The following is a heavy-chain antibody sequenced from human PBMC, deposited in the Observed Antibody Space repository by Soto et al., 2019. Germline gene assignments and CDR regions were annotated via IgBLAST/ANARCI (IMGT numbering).Heavy chain of an antibody. Sequence: SETLSLTCTVSGSSISSYYWSWIRQPPGKGLEWIGYIYYSGSTNYNPSLKSRVTISVDTSKNQFSLKLSSVTAADTAVYYCARDYYDSSGYYLWFDPWGQGTLVT. D-gene: IGHD3-22*01. CDR3: ARDYYDSSGYYLWFDP. V-gene: IGHV4-59*01. J-gene: IGHJ5*01. CDR1: GSSISSYY. CDR2: IYYSGST.